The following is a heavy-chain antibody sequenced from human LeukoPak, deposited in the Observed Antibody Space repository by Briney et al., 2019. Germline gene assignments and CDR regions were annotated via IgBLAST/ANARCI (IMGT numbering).Heavy chain of an antibody. J-gene: IGHJ3*02. CDR2: IWDSGTPI. V-gene: IGHV3-48*01. D-gene: IGHD3-9*01. CDR3: ARGSWLDI. Sequence: GGSLRLSCAASGFTFSSYSMTWVRQAPGMGLEWVSYIWDSGTPIYYADSVKGRFTISRDNAKNLLYLQMNSLRAEDTAVYYCARGSWLDIWGQGTMVTVSS. CDR1: GFTFSSYS.